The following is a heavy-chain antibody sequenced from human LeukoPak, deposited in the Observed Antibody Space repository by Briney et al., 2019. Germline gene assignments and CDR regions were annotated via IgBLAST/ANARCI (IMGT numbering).Heavy chain of an antibody. CDR2: IYTSGST. Sequence: SETLSLTCTVSGGSISSYYWSWIRQPAGKGLECIGRIYTSGSTNYNPSLKSRVTMSVDTSKNQFSLKLSSVTAADTAVYYCARDRIVGATLVHCGFDYWGQGTLVTVSS. J-gene: IGHJ4*02. CDR3: ARDRIVGATLVHCGFDY. V-gene: IGHV4-4*07. D-gene: IGHD1-26*01. CDR1: GGSISSYY.